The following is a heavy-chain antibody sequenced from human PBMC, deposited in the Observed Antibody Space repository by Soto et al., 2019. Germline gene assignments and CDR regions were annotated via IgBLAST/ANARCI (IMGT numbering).Heavy chain of an antibody. D-gene: IGHD5-18*01. Sequence: PSETLSLTCTVSGGSISSYYWSWIRQPAGKGLEWIGRIYTSGSTNYNPSLKSRVTMSVDTSKNQFSLKLSSVTAADTAVYYCARDSGYGGPGDPFDIWGQGTTVTVSS. V-gene: IGHV4-4*07. CDR2: IYTSGST. CDR3: ARDSGYGGPGDPFDI. J-gene: IGHJ3*02. CDR1: GGSISSYY.